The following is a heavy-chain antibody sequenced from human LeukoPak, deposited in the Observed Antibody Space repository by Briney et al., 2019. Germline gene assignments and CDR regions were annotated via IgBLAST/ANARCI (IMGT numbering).Heavy chain of an antibody. CDR2: IYYSGST. Sequence: SEILSLTCTVSGGSISSYYWGWIRQPPGKGLEWIGCIYYSGSTNYNPSLKSRVTISVDTSKSQFSLNLSSVTAADTAVYYCARARYNWFDPWGQGTLVTVSS. CDR3: ARARYNWFDP. V-gene: IGHV4-59*01. CDR1: GGSISSYY. J-gene: IGHJ5*02.